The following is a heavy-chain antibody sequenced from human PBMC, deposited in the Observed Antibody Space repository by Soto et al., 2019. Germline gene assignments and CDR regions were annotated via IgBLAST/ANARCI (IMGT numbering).Heavy chain of an antibody. CDR3: ARRPGGITGTTTAVGYGMDV. CDR2: IIPIFDTA. D-gene: IGHD1-20*01. J-gene: IGHJ6*02. CDR1: GGTFSSYA. V-gene: IGHV1-69*06. Sequence: SVKVSCKASGGTFSSYAISWVRQAPGQGLEWMGGIIPIFDTANYAQRFQGRVTITADKSTSTAYMELSSLRSEDTAVYYCARRPGGITGTTTAVGYGMDVWGQGTTVTVSS.